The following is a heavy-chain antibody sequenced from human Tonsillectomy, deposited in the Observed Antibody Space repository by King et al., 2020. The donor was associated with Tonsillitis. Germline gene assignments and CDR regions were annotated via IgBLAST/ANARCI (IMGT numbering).Heavy chain of an antibody. CDR2: IKQDGSEK. J-gene: IGHJ6*02. D-gene: IGHD3-22*01. CDR3: ARDEGASYYDSSGYSPHYYYYGMDV. V-gene: IGHV3-7*01. CDR1: GFSFSSYW. Sequence: VQLVESGGGLVQPGGSLRLSCAASGFSFSSYWMSWVRQAPGKGLEWVANIKQDGSEKYYVDSVKGRFTISRDNAKNSLYLQMNSLRAEDAAVYYCARDEGASYYDSSGYSPHYYYYGMDVWGQGTTVTVS.